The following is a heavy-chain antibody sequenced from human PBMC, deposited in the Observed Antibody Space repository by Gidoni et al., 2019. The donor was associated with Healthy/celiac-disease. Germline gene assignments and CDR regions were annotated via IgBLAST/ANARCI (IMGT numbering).Heavy chain of an antibody. D-gene: IGHD1-1*01. J-gene: IGHJ4*02. Sequence: QVQLVESGGGVVQPGRSLRPSCAASGFSFTTYAIHWVRQAPGKGLEWVAFISYDGSVKYFTDSVKGRFIISRDNSKNKVYLQMNSLRDEDTAIYYCARDLYNRLFDYWGQGTLVTVSS. V-gene: IGHV3-30-3*01. CDR2: ISYDGSVK. CDR1: GFSFTTYA. CDR3: ARDLYNRLFDY.